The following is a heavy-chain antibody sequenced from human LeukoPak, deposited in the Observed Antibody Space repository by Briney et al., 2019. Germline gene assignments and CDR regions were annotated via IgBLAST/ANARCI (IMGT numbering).Heavy chain of an antibody. CDR2: LYYRGST. J-gene: IGHJ5*02. CDR1: GGSMSSRSFY. V-gene: IGHV4-39*01. CDR3: ARGGGYNWFDP. Sequence: SETLSLTCSVSGGSMSSRSFYWGWIRQPPGKGLEWIGSLYYRGSTYYNPSLKSRVTMSVDTSKKQVSLKLSSVTAADTAVYFCARGGGYNWFDPWGQGTLVTVSS.